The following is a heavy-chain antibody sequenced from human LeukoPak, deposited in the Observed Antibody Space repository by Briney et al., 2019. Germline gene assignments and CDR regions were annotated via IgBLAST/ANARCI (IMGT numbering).Heavy chain of an antibody. V-gene: IGHV4-39*01. J-gene: IGHJ1*01. CDR2: IYYSETT. CDR3: ARQGIPAAASEYFQD. CDR1: GGSISSSSYY. D-gene: IGHD6-13*01. Sequence: SETLSLTCTVSGGSISSSSYYWGWIRQPPGKRLEWIGNIYYSETTYYNPSLKSRVTIPVDTSKNQFSLTLSSVTAADTAVCYCARQGIPAAASEYFQDWGQGTLVTVSS.